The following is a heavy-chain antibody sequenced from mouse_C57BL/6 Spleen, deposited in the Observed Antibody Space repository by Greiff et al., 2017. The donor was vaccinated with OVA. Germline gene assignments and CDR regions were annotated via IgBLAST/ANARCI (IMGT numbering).Heavy chain of an antibody. D-gene: IGHD2-1*01. J-gene: IGHJ4*01. Sequence: QVHVKQPGAELVKPGASVKMSCKASGYTFTSYWITWVKQRPGQGLEWIGDIYPGSGSTNYNEKFKSKATLTVDTSSSTAYMQLSSLTSEDSAVYYCARWGNYDAMDYWGQGTSVTVSS. V-gene: IGHV1-55*01. CDR3: ARWGNYDAMDY. CDR2: IYPGSGST. CDR1: GYTFTSYW.